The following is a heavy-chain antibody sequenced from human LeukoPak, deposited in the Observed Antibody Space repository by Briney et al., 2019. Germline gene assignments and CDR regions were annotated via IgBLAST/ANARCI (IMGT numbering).Heavy chain of an antibody. Sequence: GASVKVSCNASRGTFISYAFSWVRQAPGQGLQWMGWISAYNGNPNYAQKFQGRVTMTTDTSTSTAYMELRSLGSDDTAVYYCARYIYSSGWYEDDPWGQGTLVTVSS. CDR2: ISAYNGNP. CDR3: ARYIYSSGWYEDDP. CDR1: RGTFISYA. J-gene: IGHJ5*02. D-gene: IGHD6-19*01. V-gene: IGHV1-18*01.